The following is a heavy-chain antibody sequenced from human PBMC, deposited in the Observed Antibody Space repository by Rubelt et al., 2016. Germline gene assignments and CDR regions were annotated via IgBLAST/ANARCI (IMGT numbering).Heavy chain of an antibody. D-gene: IGHD6-13*01. J-gene: IGHJ5*02. V-gene: IGHV4-34*01. CDR1: GASFSGYY. CDR3: ARRIAVAGGWFDP. Sequence: QVQLQQWGAGLLKPSETLSLTCAVYGASFSGYYWSWIRQPPGKGLEWIGEIHPSGSTRHNPSLNSRVTITVDTSKNQFSLRLNSVTAADTAGYYCARRIAVAGGWFDPWGQGTLVTVSS. CDR2: IHPSGST.